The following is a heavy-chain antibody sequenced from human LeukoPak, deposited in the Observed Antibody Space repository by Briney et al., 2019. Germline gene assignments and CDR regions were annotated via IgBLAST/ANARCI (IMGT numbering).Heavy chain of an antibody. D-gene: IGHD4-17*01. CDR2: IIPIFGTA. CDR3: ARGGDYGDYPDY. J-gene: IGHJ4*02. Sequence: SVKVSCKASGGTFSSYAISWVRQAPGQGLEWMGRIIPIFGTANYAQKFQGRVTITTDESTSTAYMELRSLRSDDTAVYYCARGGDYGDYPDYWGQGTLVTVSS. V-gene: IGHV1-69*05. CDR1: GGTFSSYA.